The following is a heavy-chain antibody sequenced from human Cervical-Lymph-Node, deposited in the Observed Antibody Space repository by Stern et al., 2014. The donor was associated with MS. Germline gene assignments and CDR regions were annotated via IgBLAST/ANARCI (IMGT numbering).Heavy chain of an antibody. CDR2: LSSTGGTI. J-gene: IGHJ4*02. CDR1: GFTFSDYY. D-gene: IGHD4-17*01. V-gene: IGHV3-11*01. CDR3: ARRAYGDFSFDY. Sequence: VQLVESGGGLVEPGGALRLSCAATGFTFSDYYMSWIRHAPGTGLEWVSYLSSTGGTISYGDAVNGRFTVSRDNAKNSLYLQMSSLRAEDTAVYYCARRAYGDFSFDYWGQGTLLTVSS.